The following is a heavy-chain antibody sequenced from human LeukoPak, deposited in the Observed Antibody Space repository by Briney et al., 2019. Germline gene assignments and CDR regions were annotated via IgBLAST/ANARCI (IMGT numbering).Heavy chain of an antibody. J-gene: IGHJ3*01. V-gene: IGHV4-34*01. Sequence: PSETLSLTCAVYGGSFSGYYWSWIRQPPGKGLEWIGEINHSGSTNYNPSLKSRVTISVDTSKNQFSLKLSSVTAADTAVYYCARSPVVVTANHAFDVWGQGTMVTVSS. D-gene: IGHD2-21*02. CDR3: ARSPVVVTANHAFDV. CDR2: INHSGST. CDR1: GGSFSGYY.